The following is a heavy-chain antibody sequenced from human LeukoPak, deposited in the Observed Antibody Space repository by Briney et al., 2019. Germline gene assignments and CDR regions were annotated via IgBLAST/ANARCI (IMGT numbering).Heavy chain of an antibody. CDR2: ISWNSGSI. Sequence: GGSLGLSCAASGFTFDDYAMHWVRQAPGKGLEWVSGISWNSGSIGYADSVKGRFTISRDNSKNTLYLQMNSLRAEDTAVYYCAKDHGYSYGYSGYLDYWGQGTLVTVSS. D-gene: IGHD5-18*01. V-gene: IGHV3-9*01. CDR3: AKDHGYSYGYSGYLDY. J-gene: IGHJ4*02. CDR1: GFTFDDYA.